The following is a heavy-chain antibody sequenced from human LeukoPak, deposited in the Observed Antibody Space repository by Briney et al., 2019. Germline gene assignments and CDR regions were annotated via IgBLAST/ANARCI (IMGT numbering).Heavy chain of an antibody. CDR1: GFTFSSYW. Sequence: GGSLRLSCAASGFTFSSYWMSWVRQAPGKGLEWVAIMKQDGSEKYYVDSVKGRFTISRDNAKNSLYLQMNSLRAEDTAVYYCAELGITMIGGVWGKGTTVTISS. CDR2: MKQDGSEK. V-gene: IGHV3-7*01. CDR3: AELGITMIGGV. J-gene: IGHJ6*04. D-gene: IGHD3-10*02.